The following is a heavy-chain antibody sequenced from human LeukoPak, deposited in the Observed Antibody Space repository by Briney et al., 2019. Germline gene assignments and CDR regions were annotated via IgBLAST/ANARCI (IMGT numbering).Heavy chain of an antibody. Sequence: PSETLSLTCTVSGGSISSSSYYWGWIRQPPGKGLERIGNTYYSGSTYYNPSLKSRVTISVDTSKNQFSLKLSSVTAADTAVYYCARGIIQGVATLRAPYDAFDIWGQGTMATVSS. CDR2: TYYSGST. D-gene: IGHD5-12*01. CDR1: GGSISSSSYY. CDR3: ARGIIQGVATLRAPYDAFDI. J-gene: IGHJ3*02. V-gene: IGHV4-39*07.